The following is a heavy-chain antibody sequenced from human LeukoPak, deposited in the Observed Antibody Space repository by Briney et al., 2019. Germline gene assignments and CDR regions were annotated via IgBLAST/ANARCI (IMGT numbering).Heavy chain of an antibody. V-gene: IGHV3-7*03. CDR2: IKQDGSEK. Sequence: GSLRLSCAASGFTFSSYWMSWVRQAPGKGLEWVANIKQDGSEKYYVDSVKGRFTISRDNAKNSLYLQMNSLRAEDTAVYYCARDGGLGATTNNWFDPWGQGTLATVSS. D-gene: IGHD5-12*01. CDR3: ARDGGLGATTNNWFDP. CDR1: GFTFSSYW. J-gene: IGHJ5*02.